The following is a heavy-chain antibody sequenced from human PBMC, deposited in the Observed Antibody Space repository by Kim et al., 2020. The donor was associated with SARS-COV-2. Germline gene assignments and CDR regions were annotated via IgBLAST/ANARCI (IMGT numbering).Heavy chain of an antibody. D-gene: IGHD3-9*01. V-gene: IGHV5-10-1*01. J-gene: IGHJ3*02. CDR3: ARRYYDILTGAFDI. CDR2: IDPSDSYT. CDR1: GYIFTNYW. Sequence: GESLKISCKGSGYIFTNYWISWVRQMPGKGLEWMGRIDPSDSYTNYSPSFQGHVTISTDKSISTAYLQWSSLKASDTAMYYCARRYYDILTGAFDIWGQGTMVTVSS.